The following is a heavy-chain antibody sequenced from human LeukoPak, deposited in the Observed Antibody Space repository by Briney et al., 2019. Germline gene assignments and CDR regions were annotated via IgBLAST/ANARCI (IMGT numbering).Heavy chain of an antibody. J-gene: IGHJ4*02. V-gene: IGHV3-30*04. D-gene: IGHD3-16*02. CDR2: ITYDGSTK. Sequence: SLRLSCAASGFTFAGYTMHWVRQAPGKGLEWATLITYDGSTKYYADSVKGRFTISRDNSKNRLYLQMDSLRGEDTAVYYCAKDRSWHGLEYWGQGALVTVSS. CDR3: AKDRSWHGLEY. CDR1: GFTFAGYT.